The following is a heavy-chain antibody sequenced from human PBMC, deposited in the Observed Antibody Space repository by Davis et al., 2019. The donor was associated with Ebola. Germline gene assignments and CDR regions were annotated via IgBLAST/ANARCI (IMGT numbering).Heavy chain of an antibody. CDR1: GGSISSSSYY. CDR2: IYYSGST. D-gene: IGHD3-9*01. CDR3: ARPKSYDILTGYRGAFNI. Sequence: MPSETLSLTCTVPGGSISSSSYYWGWIRQPPGKGLEWIGSIYYSGSTYYNPSLKRRVTISVDTSKNQFSLKLSSVTAADTAVYYCARPKSYDILTGYRGAFNIWGQGTMVTVSS. J-gene: IGHJ3*02. V-gene: IGHV4-39*01.